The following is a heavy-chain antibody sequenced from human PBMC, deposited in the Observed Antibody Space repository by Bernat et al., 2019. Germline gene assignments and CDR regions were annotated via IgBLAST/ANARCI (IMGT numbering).Heavy chain of an antibody. CDR1: GYTFTSYY. Sequence: QVQLVQSGAEVKKPGASVKVSCKASGYTFTSYYMHWVRQAPGQGLEWMGIINPSGGSTSYAQKFQGRVTMTRDTSTSTVYMEPSSLRSEDTAVYYCARAGGWGCSGGSCRNWFDPWGQGTLVTVSS. CDR2: INPSGGST. V-gene: IGHV1-46*01. J-gene: IGHJ5*02. CDR3: ARAGGWGCSGGSCRNWFDP. D-gene: IGHD2-15*01.